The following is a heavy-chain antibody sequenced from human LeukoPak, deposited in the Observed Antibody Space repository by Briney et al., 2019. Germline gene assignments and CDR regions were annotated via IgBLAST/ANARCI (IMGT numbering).Heavy chain of an antibody. D-gene: IGHD2-15*01. J-gene: IGHJ4*02. V-gene: IGHV3-23*05. CDR3: AKQLGYCSDGSCYFPY. CDR1: GFNFNSYT. CDR2: ILASGSPT. Sequence: GGSLRLSCAASGFNFNSYTMNWVRQAPGKGLQWVANILASGSPTYYADSVKGRFIISRDNSKNTVYLQMNSLRVEDTAIYYCAKQLGYCSDGSCYFPYWGQGTLVTVSS.